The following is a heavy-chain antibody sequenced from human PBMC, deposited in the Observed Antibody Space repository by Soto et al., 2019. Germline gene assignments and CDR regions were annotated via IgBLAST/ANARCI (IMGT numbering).Heavy chain of an antibody. D-gene: IGHD6-13*01. J-gene: IGHJ4*02. V-gene: IGHV1-18*01. Sequence: QVQLVQSGAEVKKPGASVRVSCKTSGYTFTSYGISWVRQAPGQGLEWMGWISAYNGNTNYAQSLQGRVTMTTDTSTTTAYMELRSLKTDDTAVYYCARVSPSSRAAEPWGQGTLVTVS. CDR1: GYTFTSYG. CDR3: ARVSPSSRAAEP. CDR2: ISAYNGNT.